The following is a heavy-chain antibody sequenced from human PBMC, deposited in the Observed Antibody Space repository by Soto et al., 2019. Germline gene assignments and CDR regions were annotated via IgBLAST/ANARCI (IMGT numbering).Heavy chain of an antibody. CDR3: ARTRDNNINYYYALDV. Sequence: SETLSLTCTVSGGSMSSYYWTWIRQPAGKGLEWIGRVYSSGGTHYNPSLKSRVTISLDTSNDQFSLKLSSVTAADTAVYYCARTRDNNINYYYALDVWGPGTTVTVSS. J-gene: IGHJ6*02. CDR2: VYSSGGT. D-gene: IGHD1-20*01. V-gene: IGHV4-4*07. CDR1: GGSMSSYY.